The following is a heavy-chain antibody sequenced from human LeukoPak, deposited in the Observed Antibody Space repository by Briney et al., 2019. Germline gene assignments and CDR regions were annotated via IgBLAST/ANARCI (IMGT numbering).Heavy chain of an antibody. J-gene: IGHJ6*03. CDR2: IKQDGSEK. D-gene: IGHD2-21*01. V-gene: IGHV3-7*01. CDR1: RHTLRVYW. CDR3: ARRVWYMDV. Sequence: GGSLRLSCAASRHTLRVYWMSWARQAPGKGREWVANIKQDGSEKYYVDSVKGRFTIYRDNAKNSLFLRMRAEEAAVTAVYCCARRVWYMDVWGKGTTVTVSS.